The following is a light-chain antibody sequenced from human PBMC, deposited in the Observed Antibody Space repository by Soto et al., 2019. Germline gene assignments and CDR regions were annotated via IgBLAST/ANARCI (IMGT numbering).Light chain of an antibody. Sequence: EIVMTQSPATLSVSPGERATLSCRASQSVITNLAWYQQKPGQAPRLVISGASNRATGIPARFSGSGSGTEFSLTTSNLQSEDFAVYYCQHYNHWPMYTFGQGTKLEIK. CDR1: QSVITN. CDR3: QHYNHWPMYT. CDR2: GAS. V-gene: IGKV3-15*01. J-gene: IGKJ2*01.